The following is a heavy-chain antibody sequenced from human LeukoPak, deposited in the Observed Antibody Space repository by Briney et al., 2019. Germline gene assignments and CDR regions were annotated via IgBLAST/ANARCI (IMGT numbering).Heavy chain of an antibody. CDR1: GGSFSGYY. V-gene: IGHV4-34*01. Sequence: PSETLSLTCAVYGGSFSGYYWSWIRQPPGKGREGIGEINHSGSTNYNPSLKSRVTISVDTSKNQFSLKLSSVTAADTAVYYCARAGGSMAHFDYWGQGTLVTVSS. J-gene: IGHJ4*02. D-gene: IGHD2/OR15-2a*01. CDR2: INHSGST. CDR3: ARAGGSMAHFDY.